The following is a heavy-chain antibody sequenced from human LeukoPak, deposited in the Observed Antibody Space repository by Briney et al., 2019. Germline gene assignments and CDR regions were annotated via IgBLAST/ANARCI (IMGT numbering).Heavy chain of an antibody. CDR2: ISWNSGSI. D-gene: IGHD1-26*01. J-gene: IGHJ6*02. Sequence: GGSLRLSCAASGFTFDDYTMHWVRQAPGKGRQWGSGISWNSGSIGYADSVKGRFTISRDNAKNSLYLQMNSLRAEDTALYYCAKAEPPGRYYYYGMDVWGQGTTVTVSS. CDR1: GFTFDDYT. CDR3: AKAEPPGRYYYYGMDV. V-gene: IGHV3-9*01.